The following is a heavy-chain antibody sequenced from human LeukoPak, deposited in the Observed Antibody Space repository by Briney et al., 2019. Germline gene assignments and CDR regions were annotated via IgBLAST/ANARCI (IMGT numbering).Heavy chain of an antibody. Sequence: SETLSLTCTVSGGSISSGDYYWSWIRQPPGKSLEWIGCIYYSGSTYYNPSLKSRVTISVDTSKNQFSLKLSSVTAADTAVYYCARGWGLYYDSSGPGAFGIWGQGTMVTVSS. CDR1: GGSISSGDYY. D-gene: IGHD3-22*01. CDR2: IYYSGST. CDR3: ARGWGLYYDSSGPGAFGI. V-gene: IGHV4-30-4*01. J-gene: IGHJ3*02.